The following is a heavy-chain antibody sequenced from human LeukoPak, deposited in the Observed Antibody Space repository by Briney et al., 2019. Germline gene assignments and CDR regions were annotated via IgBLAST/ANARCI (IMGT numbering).Heavy chain of an antibody. Sequence: GGSLRLSCAASGFTFSSYSMNWVRQAPGKGLEWVSSISSRSSYIYYADSVKGRFTISRDNAKNSLYLQMNSLRAEDTAVYYCVQQLVSTCWGQGTLVTVSS. CDR2: ISSRSSYI. V-gene: IGHV3-21*01. D-gene: IGHD6-13*01. J-gene: IGHJ4*02. CDR3: VQQLVSTC. CDR1: GFTFSSYS.